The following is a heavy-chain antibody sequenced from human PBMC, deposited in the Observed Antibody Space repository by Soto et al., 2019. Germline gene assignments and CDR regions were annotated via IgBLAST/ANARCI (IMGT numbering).Heavy chain of an antibody. CDR2: MYWYDDK. CDR1: GFSLTTSGVG. CDR3: AHRILRTVFGLVTTTAIYFDF. V-gene: IGHV2-5*01. D-gene: IGHD3-3*01. J-gene: IGHJ4*02. Sequence: QITLNESGPTVVKPAETLTLTCTFSGFSLTTSGVGVGWIRQSPGKAPEWLALMYWYDDKRYSASLKSRLTITKDTSKNQVVLTMASVDPADTATYYCAHRILRTVFGLVTTTAIYFDFWGQGTPVVVSS.